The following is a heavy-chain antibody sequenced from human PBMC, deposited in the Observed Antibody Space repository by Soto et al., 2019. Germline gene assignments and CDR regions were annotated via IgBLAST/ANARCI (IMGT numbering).Heavy chain of an antibody. V-gene: IGHV4-39*01. D-gene: IGHD5-12*01. Sequence: SETLSLTCTVSGGSIGSSSYYWGWIRQPPGKGLEWIGSIYYSGSTYYNPSLRSRVTISVDTSKNQFSLSLTSVTAADTAMYFCARHGSNVDKGAAFDYCGQGTLVTGSS. CDR2: IYYSGST. CDR1: GGSIGSSSYY. J-gene: IGHJ4*02. CDR3: ARHGSNVDKGAAFDY.